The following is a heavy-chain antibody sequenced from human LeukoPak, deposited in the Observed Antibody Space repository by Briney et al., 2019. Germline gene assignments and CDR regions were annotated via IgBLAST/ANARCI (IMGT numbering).Heavy chain of an antibody. D-gene: IGHD1-26*01. CDR3: ARDHRWELALDY. CDR1: GGSISSGTYY. J-gene: IGHJ4*02. CDR2: IYTSGST. V-gene: IGHV4-61*02. Sequence: SETLSLTCTVSGGSISSGTYYWSWVRQPAGKGLEWIGRIYTSGSTNYNPSLKSRVTISVDTSKNQFSLKLSSVTAADTAVYYCARDHRWELALDYWGQGTLVTVSS.